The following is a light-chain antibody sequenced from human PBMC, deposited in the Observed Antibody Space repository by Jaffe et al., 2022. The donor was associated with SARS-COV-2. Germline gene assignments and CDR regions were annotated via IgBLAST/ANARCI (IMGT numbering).Light chain of an antibody. V-gene: IGKV1-33*01. CDR3: QQYHNFPYT. CDR2: DAS. CDR1: QDISRY. J-gene: IGKJ2*01. Sequence: IQMTQSPSSLSPSVGDRVNISCQASQDISRYLNWYQQRPGKAPKVLIHDASNLEAGVPSKFSGSGSGTDFNLTISSLQPEDIATYYCQQYHNFPYTFGQGTKLEIK.